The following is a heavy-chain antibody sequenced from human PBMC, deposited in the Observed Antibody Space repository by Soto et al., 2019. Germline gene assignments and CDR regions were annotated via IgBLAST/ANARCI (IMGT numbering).Heavy chain of an antibody. V-gene: IGHV4-31*03. CDR1: GASISSGGYY. CDR3: ARGRYCSSARCYAGWFDP. Sequence: PSETLSLTCTVSGASISSGGYYWSWIRQHPGKGLEWIGYIFYSGSTYYNPSLKSRLTISIDTSKNQFSLKLSSVTAADTAVYYCARGRYCSSARCYAGWFDPWGQGAXVTVSS. J-gene: IGHJ5*02. CDR2: IFYSGST. D-gene: IGHD2-2*01.